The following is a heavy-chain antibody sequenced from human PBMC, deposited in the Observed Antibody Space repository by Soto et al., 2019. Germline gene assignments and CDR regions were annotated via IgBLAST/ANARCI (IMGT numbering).Heavy chain of an antibody. CDR2: IYYSGST. V-gene: IGHV4-61*01. Sequence: QVQLQESGPGLVKPSETLSLTCTVSGGSVSSGSYYWSWIRQPPGKGLEWIGYIYYSGSTNYNPSLKSRVTISVDTAKNQFSLKLSSVTAADTAVYYCAREGCYDSSCYYHLVLFDYWGQGTLVTVSS. CDR3: AREGCYDSSCYYHLVLFDY. J-gene: IGHJ4*02. CDR1: GGSVSSGSYY. D-gene: IGHD3-22*01.